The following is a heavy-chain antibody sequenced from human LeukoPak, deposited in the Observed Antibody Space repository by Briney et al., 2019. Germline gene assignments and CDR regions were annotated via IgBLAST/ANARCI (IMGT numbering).Heavy chain of an antibody. CDR1: GYTFTSYG. CDR2: IIPIFGTA. Sequence: SVKLSCKASGYTFTSYGISWVRQAPGQGLEWMGGIIPIFGTANYAQKFQGRVTITAGESTSTAYMELSSLRSEDTAVYYCATSPGIAVAGVGNWFDPWGQGTLVTVSS. CDR3: ATSPGIAVAGVGNWFDP. D-gene: IGHD6-19*01. J-gene: IGHJ5*02. V-gene: IGHV1-69*13.